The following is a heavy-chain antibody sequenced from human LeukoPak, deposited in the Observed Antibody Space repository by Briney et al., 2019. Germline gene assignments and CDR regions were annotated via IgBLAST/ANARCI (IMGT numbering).Heavy chain of an antibody. CDR2: TYYSGST. J-gene: IGHJ5*02. Sequence: SETLSLTCTVSGGSIISYYWSWIRQPPGKGLEWIGYTYYSGSTTYNPSLKSRVTISVDTSKNQFSLKLSSVTAADTAVYYCASRPYSSSAGWFDPWGQGTLVTVSS. CDR3: ASRPYSSSAGWFDP. V-gene: IGHV4-59*01. CDR1: GGSIISYY. D-gene: IGHD6-6*01.